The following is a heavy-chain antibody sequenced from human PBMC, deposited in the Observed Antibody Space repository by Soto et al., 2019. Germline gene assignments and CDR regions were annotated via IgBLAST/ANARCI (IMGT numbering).Heavy chain of an antibody. D-gene: IGHD6-13*01. Sequence: EVQLVESGGGFVQPGGSLRLSCAASGFSFSDHYMDWVRQAPGKGLEWVGRTRNKAYSYTTEYAASLRGRFTISRDHSKDSQYQQMNSLKTEDTAVYYCATSIPSSKWSRFDSWGQGTLVTVSS. CDR1: GFSFSDHY. V-gene: IGHV3-72*01. CDR2: TRNKAYSYTT. CDR3: ATSIPSSKWSRFDS. J-gene: IGHJ4*02.